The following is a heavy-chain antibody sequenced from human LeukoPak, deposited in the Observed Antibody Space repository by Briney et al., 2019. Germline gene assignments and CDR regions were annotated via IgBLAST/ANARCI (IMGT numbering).Heavy chain of an antibody. Sequence: SETLSLTCTVSGGSISSSSYYWGWIRQPPGKGLEWIGSIYYSGSTYYNPSLKSRVTISVDTSKNQFSLKLSSVTAADTAVYYCARDSDTAMVQTAFDIWGQGTMVTVSS. CDR2: IYYSGST. CDR1: GGSISSSSYY. J-gene: IGHJ3*02. D-gene: IGHD5-18*01. V-gene: IGHV4-39*02. CDR3: ARDSDTAMVQTAFDI.